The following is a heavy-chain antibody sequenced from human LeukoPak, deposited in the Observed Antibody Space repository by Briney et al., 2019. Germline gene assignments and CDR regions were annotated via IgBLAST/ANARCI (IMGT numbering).Heavy chain of an antibody. CDR1: GFTVSSNY. CDR2: IYSNGNT. Sequence: PGGSLRLSCAASGFTVSSNYMSWVRQAPGKGLEWVSVIYSNGNTYYADSVKGRFAISRDYSRNTVYLQMNSLRAEDTAVYYCARESGFGELFPYAFDTWGQGTVVTVSS. J-gene: IGHJ3*02. V-gene: IGHV3-53*01. D-gene: IGHD3-10*01. CDR3: ARESGFGELFPYAFDT.